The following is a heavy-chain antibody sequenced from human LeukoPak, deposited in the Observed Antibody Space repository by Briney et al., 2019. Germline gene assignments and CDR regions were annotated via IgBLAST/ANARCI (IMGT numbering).Heavy chain of an antibody. D-gene: IGHD3-22*01. CDR1: GLTFSSYS. V-gene: IGHV3-48*02. CDR2: ISSSSSTI. Sequence: GGSLRLSCAASGLTFSSYSMNWVRQAPGKGLEWVSYISSSSSTIYYADSVKGRFTISRDNAKNSLYLQMNSLRDEDTAVYYCARASRGIVVVINRPFDYWGQGTLVTVSS. CDR3: ARASRGIVVVINRPFDY. J-gene: IGHJ4*02.